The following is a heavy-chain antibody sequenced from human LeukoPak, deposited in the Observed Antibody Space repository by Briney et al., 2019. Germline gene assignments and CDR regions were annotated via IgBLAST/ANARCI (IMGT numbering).Heavy chain of an antibody. Sequence: SQTLSLTCTVSGGSISSGRYYWSWIRQPAGKGLEWIGRIYTSGSTNYNPSLKSRVTISVDTSKNQFSLKLSSVTAADTAVYYCARDPPPYYYYYMDVWGKGTTVTVSS. CDR2: IYTSGST. J-gene: IGHJ6*03. CDR3: ARDPPPYYYYYMDV. V-gene: IGHV4-61*02. CDR1: GGSISSGRYY.